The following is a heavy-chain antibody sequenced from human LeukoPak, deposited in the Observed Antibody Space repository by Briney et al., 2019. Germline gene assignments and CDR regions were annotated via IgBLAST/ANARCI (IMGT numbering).Heavy chain of an antibody. J-gene: IGHJ4*02. CDR1: GYTFTGYY. V-gene: IGHV1-2*06. Sequence: ASVKVSCKASGYTFTGYYIHWARQAPGQGLEWMGRINPNNGATNYAQKLQGRVTITGDTSISTAYMELSSLRSDDTAVYYCTRESGSYHGNDYWGQGTQVTVSS. CDR3: TRESGSYHGNDY. D-gene: IGHD1-26*01. CDR2: INPNNGAT.